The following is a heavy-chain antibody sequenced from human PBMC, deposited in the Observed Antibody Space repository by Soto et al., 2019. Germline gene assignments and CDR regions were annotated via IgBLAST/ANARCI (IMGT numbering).Heavy chain of an antibody. CDR3: VRKGYYDFWSGYYELDY. CDR2: ISSSSSTI. V-gene: IGHV3-48*02. Sequence: GGSLRLSCAASGFTFSSYSMNWVRQAPGKGLEWVSCISSSSSTIYYADFVKGRFTISRDNAKNSLYLQMNSLRDEDTAVYYCVRKGYYDFWSGYYELDYWGQGTLVTVSS. D-gene: IGHD3-3*01. J-gene: IGHJ4*02. CDR1: GFTFSSYS.